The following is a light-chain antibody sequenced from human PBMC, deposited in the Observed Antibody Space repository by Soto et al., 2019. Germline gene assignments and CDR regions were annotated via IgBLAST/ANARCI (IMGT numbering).Light chain of an antibody. CDR3: CSYAGSLDV. CDR2: EGS. Sequence: QSALTQPASVSGSPGQSITISCTGTSSDVGSYKLVSWYQQHPGKAPKLMIYEGSKRPSGVSNRFSGSKSGNTASLTISGLQAEDEADYYCCSYAGSLDVFGTGTKVTVL. V-gene: IGLV2-23*01. J-gene: IGLJ1*01. CDR1: SSDVGSYKL.